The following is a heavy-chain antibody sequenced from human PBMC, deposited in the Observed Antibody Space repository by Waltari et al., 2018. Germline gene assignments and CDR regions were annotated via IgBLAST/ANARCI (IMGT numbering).Heavy chain of an antibody. CDR2: ISSSSSYR. CDR3: ARDLLVKYFDY. Sequence: EVQLVESGGGLVKPGGSLRLSCAASGFTFSSYSMNWVRQAPGKGLAWVSSISSSSSYRYNAESVKGRFTSARDNAKNSLYLQMNSLRAEDTAVYYCARDLLVKYFDYWGQGTLVTVSS. D-gene: IGHD2-8*02. V-gene: IGHV3-21*01. J-gene: IGHJ4*02. CDR1: GFTFSSYS.